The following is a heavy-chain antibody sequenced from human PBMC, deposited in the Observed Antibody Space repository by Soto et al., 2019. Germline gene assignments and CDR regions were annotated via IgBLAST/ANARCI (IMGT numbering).Heavy chain of an antibody. Sequence: RSSLRLSCAPSGFTFSSYAMRSVRQAPGKGLEWVSAISGSGGSTYCVDSVKVRFTISRDNSKNTLYLQRNSLRAEETAVYYCANAGGGPAGPILLYWGQGTLVTVSS. CDR1: GFTFSSYA. CDR2: ISGSGGST. CDR3: ANAGGGPAGPILLY. D-gene: IGHD2-21*01. V-gene: IGHV3-23*01. J-gene: IGHJ4*02.